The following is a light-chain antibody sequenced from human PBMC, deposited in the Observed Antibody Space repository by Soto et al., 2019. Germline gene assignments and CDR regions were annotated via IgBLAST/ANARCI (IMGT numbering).Light chain of an antibody. CDR3: AAWDDSLSGLYV. V-gene: IGLV1-47*01. CDR1: SSNVGINS. CDR2: STN. Sequence: QSVLTQPPSASGTPGQRVAIACSGSSSNVGINSVNWYQQFPGAAPKLLIYSTNQRPSGVPDRFSGSKSGTSASLAISGLRSEDEADYYCAAWDDSLSGLYVFGTGTKVTVL. J-gene: IGLJ1*01.